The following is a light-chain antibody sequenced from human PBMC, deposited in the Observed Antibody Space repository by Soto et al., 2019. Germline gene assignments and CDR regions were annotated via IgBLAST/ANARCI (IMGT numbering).Light chain of an antibody. V-gene: IGKV3D-15*01. CDR1: QSVSIN. CDR3: QQYNSWPPT. CDR2: NAS. Sequence: PSTLSSGGGERATLSRRASQSVSINFAWHQQKTGQAPPLLIYNASTRETGVPSRFSGGGSETEFTLTIISLQAEDVVAYWCQQYNSWPPTFGQGTKLEIK. J-gene: IGKJ1*01.